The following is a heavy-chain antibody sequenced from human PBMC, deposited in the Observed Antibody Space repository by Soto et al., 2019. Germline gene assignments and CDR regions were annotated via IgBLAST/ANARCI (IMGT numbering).Heavy chain of an antibody. Sequence: QMQLVESGGGLVKPGGSLRLSCEASGFNFGDYYMSWVRQAPGKGLEWVSCVSSTGSYTKYSDSVGGRFTVSRDNGKNSLHLQLNSLRVEDTAVYYCAKLRVGVNWYFDLWGRGTLVTVSS. CDR1: GFNFGDYY. CDR3: AKLRVGVNWYFDL. V-gene: IGHV3-11*06. CDR2: VSSTGSYT. D-gene: IGHD1-26*01. J-gene: IGHJ2*01.